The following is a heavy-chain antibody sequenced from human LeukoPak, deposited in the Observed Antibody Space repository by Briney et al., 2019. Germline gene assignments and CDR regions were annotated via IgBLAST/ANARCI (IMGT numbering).Heavy chain of an antibody. J-gene: IGHJ5*02. V-gene: IGHV4-34*01. CDR3: ARGGGYNWFDP. CDR2: INHSGST. D-gene: IGHD4-23*01. CDR1: GGSFSGYY. Sequence: PSETLSLTCAVYGGSFSGYYWSWIRQPPGKVLEWIGEINHSGSTNYNPSLKSRVTISVDTSKNQFSLKLNSVTAADTAVYYCARGGGYNWFDPWGQGALVTVSS.